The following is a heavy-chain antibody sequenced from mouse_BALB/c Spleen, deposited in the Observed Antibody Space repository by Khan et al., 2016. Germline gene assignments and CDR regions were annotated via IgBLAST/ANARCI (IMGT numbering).Heavy chain of an antibody. CDR3: ARGNEYFDY. D-gene: IGHD2-1*01. Sequence: EVQLQESGPGLVKPSQTVSLTCTVTGTSITTGNYRWSWIRQFPGNKLEWIGYIYYSGTITYNPSLTSRTTITRDTSKNQFFLEMNSLTAEDTATYYCARGNEYFDYWGQGTTLTVSS. CDR2: IYYSGTI. V-gene: IGHV3-5*02. CDR1: GTSITTGNYR. J-gene: IGHJ2*01.